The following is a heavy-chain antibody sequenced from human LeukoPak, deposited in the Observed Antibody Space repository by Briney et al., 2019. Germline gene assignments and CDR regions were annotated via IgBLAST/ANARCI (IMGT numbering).Heavy chain of an antibody. J-gene: IGHJ4*02. CDR2: IKQDGSEK. D-gene: IGHD3-22*01. Sequence: ETLSLTCTVSGGSVSSGYYYWSWVRQAPGKGLEWVANIKQDGSEKYYVDSVKGRFTISRDNAKNSLYLQMNSLRAEDTAVYYCARDQFPVDSSGRWGQGTLVTVSS. V-gene: IGHV3-7*01. CDR1: GGSVSSGYYY. CDR3: ARDQFPVDSSGR.